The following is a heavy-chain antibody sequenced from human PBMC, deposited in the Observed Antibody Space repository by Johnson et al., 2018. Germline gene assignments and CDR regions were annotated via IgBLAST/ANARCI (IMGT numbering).Heavy chain of an antibody. V-gene: IGHV3-66*02. CDR1: GFTVSSNY. CDR2: IYSGGST. CDR3: ATIYDSPEYFQH. J-gene: IGHJ1*01. Sequence: EVQLVESGGGLVQPGGSLRLSCAASGFTVSSNYMSWVRQAPGKGPAWVSVIYSGGSTYYADAVKGRFTISRDNSKNTLDLQMNSLRAEDTAVYYCATIYDSPEYFQHWGQGTLVTVSS. D-gene: IGHD3-16*01.